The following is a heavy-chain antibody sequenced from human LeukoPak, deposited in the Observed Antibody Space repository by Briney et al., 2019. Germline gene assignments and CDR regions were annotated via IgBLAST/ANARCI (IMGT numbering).Heavy chain of an antibody. Sequence: SQTLSLTCAISGDSVSSNSAAWNWIRQSPSRGLEWLGMTYYRSKWYNDYAVSVESRITINLDTSKNQFSLQLRSVTPEDTAVYYCARTRRYFDWFGPNYYYYMDVWGKGTTVTISS. J-gene: IGHJ6*03. CDR1: GDSVSSNSAA. CDR2: TYYRSKWYN. V-gene: IGHV6-1*01. CDR3: ARTRRYFDWFGPNYYYYMDV. D-gene: IGHD3-9*01.